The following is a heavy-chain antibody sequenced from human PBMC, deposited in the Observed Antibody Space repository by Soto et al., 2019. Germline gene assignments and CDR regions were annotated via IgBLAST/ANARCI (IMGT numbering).Heavy chain of an antibody. Sequence: EVQLVESGGGLVKPGGSLRLSCAASGFTFSSYSMNWVRQAPGKGLEWVSSISSSSSYIYYADSVKGRLTISRDNAKNSLYLQMNSLRAEDTAVYYCARDSSYYYGSGSYRPFDYWGQGTLVTVSS. CDR3: ARDSSYYYGSGSYRPFDY. V-gene: IGHV3-21*01. D-gene: IGHD3-10*01. CDR1: GFTFSSYS. J-gene: IGHJ4*02. CDR2: ISSSSSYI.